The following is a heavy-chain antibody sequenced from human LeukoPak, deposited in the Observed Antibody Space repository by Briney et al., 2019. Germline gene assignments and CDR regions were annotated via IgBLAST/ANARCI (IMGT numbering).Heavy chain of an antibody. Sequence: ASVKVSCKASGYTFTSYDINWVRQAPGQGLEWMGWMNPNSGNTGYAQKFQGRVTMTRNTSISTAYMELSNLRVEDTAVYYCAKASWVSSADAVLWGQGTLVTVS. J-gene: IGHJ4*02. CDR2: MNPNSGNT. D-gene: IGHD3-16*01. CDR1: GYTFTSYD. V-gene: IGHV1-8*01. CDR3: AKASWVSSADAVL.